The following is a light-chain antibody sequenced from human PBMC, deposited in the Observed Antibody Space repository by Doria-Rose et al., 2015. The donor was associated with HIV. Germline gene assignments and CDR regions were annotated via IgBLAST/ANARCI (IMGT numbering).Light chain of an antibody. CDR1: QSLLYTSKNY. CDR2: WAS. V-gene: IGKV4-1*01. J-gene: IGKJ3*01. Sequence: DIQVTQSPESLGMSLGERATLNCKSNQSLLYTSKNYLAWYQQKPGQPPKLLIYWASTRRSGVPARFSGSGSGTDFTPTISSLEAEDVAVYYCQQYYDTPSFGPGTTVDIK. CDR3: QQYYDTPS.